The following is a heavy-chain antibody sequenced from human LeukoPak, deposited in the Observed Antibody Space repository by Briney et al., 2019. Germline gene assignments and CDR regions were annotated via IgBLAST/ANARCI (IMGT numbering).Heavy chain of an antibody. CDR2: IYYSGNT. Sequence: SETLSLTCTVSGGSLSSGSYYWGWIRQPPGKGLEWIGSIYYSGNTYYSPSLMSRVTISVDTSKNQFSLNLSSVTAADTAVYFCARAPHFFDTSGSRYYFDYWGQGALVTVSS. CDR3: ARAPHFFDTSGSRYYFDY. V-gene: IGHV4-39*07. J-gene: IGHJ4*02. D-gene: IGHD3-22*01. CDR1: GGSLSSGSYY.